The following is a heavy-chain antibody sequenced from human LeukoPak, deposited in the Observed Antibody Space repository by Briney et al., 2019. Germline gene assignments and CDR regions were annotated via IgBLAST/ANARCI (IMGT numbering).Heavy chain of an antibody. CDR3: ASAENWNDFIY. CDR2: IYYSGST. V-gene: IGHV4-39*07. CDR1: GDSISSSSYY. Sequence: SETLSLTCTVSGDSISSSSYYWGWIRQPPGKGLEWIGSIYYSGSTYYNPSLKSRVTISVDTSKNQFSLKLSSVTAADTAVYYCASAENWNDFIYWGQGTLVTVSS. D-gene: IGHD1-1*01. J-gene: IGHJ4*02.